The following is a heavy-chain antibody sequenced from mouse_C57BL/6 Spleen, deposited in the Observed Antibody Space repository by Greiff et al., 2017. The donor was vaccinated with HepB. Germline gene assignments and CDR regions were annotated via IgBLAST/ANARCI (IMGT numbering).Heavy chain of an antibody. CDR3: ARIAKETTVVPWEFDV. CDR1: GFSLSTFGMG. Sequence: QVTLKESGPGILQTSQTLSLTCSFSGFSLSTFGMGVGWIRQPSGKGLEWLAHIWWDDDKYYNPALKSRLTISKDTSKNQVFLKIANVDTADTATYYCARIAKETTVVPWEFDVWGTGTTVTVSS. J-gene: IGHJ1*03. CDR2: IWWDDDK. D-gene: IGHD1-1*01. V-gene: IGHV8-8*01.